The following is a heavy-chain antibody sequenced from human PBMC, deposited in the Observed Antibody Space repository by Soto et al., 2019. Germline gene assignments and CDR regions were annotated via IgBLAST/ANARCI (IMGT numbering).Heavy chain of an antibody. J-gene: IGHJ4*02. CDR1: GFTYA. D-gene: IGHD6-13*01. V-gene: IGHV3-23*01. CDR3: AKQFSSSTWYPFDH. Sequence: EVQLLESGEALVQPGGSLRLSCAASGFTYAMSWVRQAPGKGLEWVSGISAGVIDTYYADPVKGRFTVSRDDSKNTLYLQMNSLRADDTAVYYCAKQFSSSTWYPFDHWGRGTLVTVSS. CDR2: ISAGVIDT.